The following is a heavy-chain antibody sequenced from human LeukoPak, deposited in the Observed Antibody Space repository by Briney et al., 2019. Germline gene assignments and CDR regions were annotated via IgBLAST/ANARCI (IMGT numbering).Heavy chain of an antibody. CDR3: ARGAPGSYCSGGSCPYFDY. CDR2: MNPNSGNT. CDR1: GYTFSTYD. Sequence: VASVKVSCKASGYTFSTYDINWVRQATGQGLEWMGWMNPNSGNTGYAQKFQGRVTMTRNTSISTAYMELSSLRSEDTAVYYCARGAPGSYCSGGSCPYFDYWGQGTLVSVSS. D-gene: IGHD2-15*01. J-gene: IGHJ4*02. V-gene: IGHV1-8*01.